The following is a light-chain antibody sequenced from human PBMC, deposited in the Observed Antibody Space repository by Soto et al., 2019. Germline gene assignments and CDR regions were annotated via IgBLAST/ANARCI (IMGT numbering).Light chain of an antibody. V-gene: IGKV1-9*01. CDR3: QQLNSYPRT. CDR2: AAS. Sequence: IQLTQSPSSLSASVGDRVTITCRASQGISTYLAWYQQKPGKAPRLLIYAASTLQSGVPSRFSGSGSGTDFTLTIISLQPEDSATYYCQQLNSYPRTFGQGTKVDIK. J-gene: IGKJ1*01. CDR1: QGISTY.